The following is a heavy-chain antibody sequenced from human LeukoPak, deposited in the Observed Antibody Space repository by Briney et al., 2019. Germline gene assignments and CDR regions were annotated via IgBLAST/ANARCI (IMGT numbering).Heavy chain of an antibody. CDR3: AREGRGLRSPRFGESPRFDS. CDR2: IKQDGSEK. Sequence: GGSLRLSCAASGFTFTDYWMSWVRRAPGKGLEWVANIKQDGSEKYYVESVKGRFTISRDDAKNSLYLQMNSLRAEDTAVYYCAREGRGLRSPRFGESPRFDSWGQGTLVTVSS. D-gene: IGHD3-10*01. V-gene: IGHV3-7*04. CDR1: GFTFTDYW. J-gene: IGHJ4*02.